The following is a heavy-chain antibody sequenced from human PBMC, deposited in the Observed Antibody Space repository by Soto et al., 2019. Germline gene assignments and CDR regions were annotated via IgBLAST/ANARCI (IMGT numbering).Heavy chain of an antibody. Sequence: ASVKVSCKVSGYPLTGLSMHSVRQAPGKGLEWMGGFDPEDGETIYAQKFQDRVTMPEDTSTDTAYMELSILRSEDTAVYYCATDAGYGCKDRFDYGGQGTLVTVS. V-gene: IGHV1-24*01. J-gene: IGHJ4*02. CDR2: FDPEDGET. CDR3: ATDAGYGCKDRFDY. CDR1: GYPLTGLS. D-gene: IGHD4-17*01.